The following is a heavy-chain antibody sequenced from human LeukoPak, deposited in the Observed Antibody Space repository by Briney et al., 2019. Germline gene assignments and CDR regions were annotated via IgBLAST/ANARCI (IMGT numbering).Heavy chain of an antibody. Sequence: ASVKVSCKASGYTFTSYYMHWVRQAPGQGLEWMGIINPNSGGTPFARRFQGRVTMTRDTSIGATYMELSRLTSDDTALYYCAAQCNDDFCYKRDYMDVWGKGTMVIVSS. J-gene: IGHJ6*03. CDR2: INPNSGGT. V-gene: IGHV1-2*02. D-gene: IGHD2-2*02. CDR3: AAQCNDDFCYKRDYMDV. CDR1: GYTFTSYY.